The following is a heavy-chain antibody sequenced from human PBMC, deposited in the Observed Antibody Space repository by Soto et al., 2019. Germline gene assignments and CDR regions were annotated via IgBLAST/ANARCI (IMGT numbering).Heavy chain of an antibody. V-gene: IGHV3-33*01. Sequence: GGSLRLSCAASGFTFSSYGMHWVRQAPGKGLEWVAVIWYDGSNKYYADSVKGRFTISRDNSKNTLYLQMNSLRAEDTAVYYCARDSMRREYYYYGMDVWGQGTTVTVSS. D-gene: IGHD3-3*02. CDR2: IWYDGSNK. CDR1: GFTFSSYG. CDR3: ARDSMRREYYYYGMDV. J-gene: IGHJ6*02.